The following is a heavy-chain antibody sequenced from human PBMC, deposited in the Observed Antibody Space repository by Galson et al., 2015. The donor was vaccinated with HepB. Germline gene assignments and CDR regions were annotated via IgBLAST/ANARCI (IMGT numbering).Heavy chain of an antibody. Sequence: SLRLSCAASGFTFSSYAMHWVRQAPGKGLEWVAVISYDGSNKYYADSVKGRFTISRDNSKNTLYLQMNSLRAEDTAVYYCARDEFPFWCRDGCARYFQHWGQGTLVTVSS. D-gene: IGHD5-24*01. CDR2: ISYDGSNK. CDR1: GFTFSSYA. CDR3: ARDEFPFWCRDGCARYFQH. V-gene: IGHV3-30-3*01. J-gene: IGHJ1*01.